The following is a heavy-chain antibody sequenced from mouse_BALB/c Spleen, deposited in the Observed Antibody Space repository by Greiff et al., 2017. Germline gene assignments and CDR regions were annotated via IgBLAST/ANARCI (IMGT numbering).Heavy chain of an antibody. V-gene: IGHV1-9*01. J-gene: IGHJ3*01. CDR3: ASYGSRFAY. CDR2: ILPGSGST. CDR1: GYTFSSYW. Sequence: VQLQQSGAELMKPGASVKISCKATGYTFSSYWIEWVKQRPGHGLEWIGEILPGSGSTNYNEKFKGKATFTADTSSNTAYMQLSSLTSEDSAVYYCASYGSRFAYWGQGTLVTVSA. D-gene: IGHD1-1*01.